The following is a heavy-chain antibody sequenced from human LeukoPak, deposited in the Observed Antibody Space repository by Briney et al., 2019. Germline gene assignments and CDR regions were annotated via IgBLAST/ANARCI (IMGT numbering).Heavy chain of an antibody. D-gene: IGHD2-21*01. J-gene: IGHJ4*02. V-gene: IGHV1-18*01. Sequence: ASVKVSCKASGYTFTSYGISWVRQAPGQGLEWMGWISAYNGNTNYAQKLQVRVTMATDTSTSTAYMELRSVRSDDTAVYYCATDILSLDYWGQGTLVTVSS. CDR2: ISAYNGNT. CDR3: ATDILSLDY. CDR1: GYTFTSYG.